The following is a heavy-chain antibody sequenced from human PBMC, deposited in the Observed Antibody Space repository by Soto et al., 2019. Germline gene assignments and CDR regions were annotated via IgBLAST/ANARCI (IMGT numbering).Heavy chain of an antibody. CDR2: IIPVFGTP. D-gene: IGHD3-16*01. CDR1: GGLFSSYA. V-gene: IGHV1-69*01. CDR3: ARGDSPYVWFNEF. J-gene: IGHJ4*02. Sequence: QEQLVQSGAEVKRPGPSVKVSCKDPGGLFSSYAISWVRQAPGQGLEWMGGIIPVFGTPYYAQKFQGRVTISADESTNTAYLELSSLTSGDTAMYYCARGDSPYVWFNEFWGPGSLVTVSS.